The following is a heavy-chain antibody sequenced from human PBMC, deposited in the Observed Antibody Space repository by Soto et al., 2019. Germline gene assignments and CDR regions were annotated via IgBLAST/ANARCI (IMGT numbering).Heavy chain of an antibody. CDR1: GASLSSGGHY. D-gene: IGHD3-22*01. J-gene: IGHJ3*02. CDR3: ARGLGYDRNGHLLAAFAI. V-gene: IGHV4-31*03. Sequence: QVQLQESGPGLAKPSQTVSLTCTVSGASLSSGGHYWTWIRHVPAKDLEWIGYIFHTGTTFYTPSLQSRVLLSIVTSDNYFPLKLNSVTAAVTAVYHWARGLGYDRNGHLLAAFAIWGHGTMVSVAA. CDR2: IFHTGTT.